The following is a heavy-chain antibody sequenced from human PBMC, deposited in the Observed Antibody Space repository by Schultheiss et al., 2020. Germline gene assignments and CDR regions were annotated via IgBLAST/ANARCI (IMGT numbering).Heavy chain of an antibody. J-gene: IGHJ5*02. CDR1: GGTFSNYT. V-gene: IGHV1-69*02. CDR2: IIPILGIA. D-gene: IGHD4-11*01. CDR3: ASRHDYSNRFDP. Sequence: SVKASCKASGGTFSNYTISWVRQAPGQGLEWMGRIIPILGIANYAQKFQGRVTITADKSTSTAYMELSSLRSEDTAVYYCASRHDYSNRFDPWGQGTLVTVSS.